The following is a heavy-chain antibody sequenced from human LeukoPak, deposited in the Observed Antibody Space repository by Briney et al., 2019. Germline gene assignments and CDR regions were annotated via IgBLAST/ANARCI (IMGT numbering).Heavy chain of an antibody. V-gene: IGHV4-39*01. Sequence: PSETLSLTCTASGGSISSSSYNWGWIRQPPGKGLEWIGTVYYSGNTYYNSSLKSRVIISVDTSKNQFSLKLSSVTAADTAVYYCARHGFGEEPYYFDYWGQGTLVTVSS. CDR2: VYYSGNT. CDR3: ARHGFGEEPYYFDY. CDR1: GGSISSSSYN. J-gene: IGHJ4*02. D-gene: IGHD3-10*01.